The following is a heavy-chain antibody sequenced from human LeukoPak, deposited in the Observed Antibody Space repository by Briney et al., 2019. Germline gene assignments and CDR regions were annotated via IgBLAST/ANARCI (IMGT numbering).Heavy chain of an antibody. D-gene: IGHD4-23*01. CDR2: ISSSGSTI. J-gene: IGHJ5*02. Sequence: PGGSLRLSCAASGFTFSSYEMNWVRQAPGKGLEWVSYISSSGSTIYYADSVKGRFTISRDNAKNSLYLQMNSLRAEETAVYYCARVDYGGNSGWFDPWGQGTLVTVSS. V-gene: IGHV3-48*03. CDR1: GFTFSSYE. CDR3: ARVDYGGNSGWFDP.